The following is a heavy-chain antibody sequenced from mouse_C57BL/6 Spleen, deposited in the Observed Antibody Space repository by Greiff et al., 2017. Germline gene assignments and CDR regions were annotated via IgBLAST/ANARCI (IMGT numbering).Heavy chain of an antibody. CDR2: IYPGSGST. CDR3: ARSYYGSSYRYFDV. V-gene: IGHV1-55*01. D-gene: IGHD1-1*01. J-gene: IGHJ1*03. CDR1: VYTFTSYW. Sequence: QVQLQQPGAELVKPGASVKMSCKASVYTFTSYWITWVKQRPGQGLEWIGDIYPGSGSTNYNEKFKSKATLTVDTSSSTAYMQLSSLTSEDSAVYYCARSYYGSSYRYFDVWGTGTTVTVSS.